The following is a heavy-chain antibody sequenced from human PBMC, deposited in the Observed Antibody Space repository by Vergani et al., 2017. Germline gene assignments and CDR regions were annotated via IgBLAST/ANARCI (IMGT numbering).Heavy chain of an antibody. J-gene: IGHJ4*02. CDR2: IYYSGST. CDR1: GGSISSSSYY. D-gene: IGHD6-6*01. CDR3: ARHSRSSVFTHFDY. Sequence: QLQLQESGPGLVKPSETLSLTCTVSGGSISSSSYYWGWIRQPPGKGLEWIGSIYYSGSTYYNPSLKSRVTISVDTSKNQFSLKLSSVTAADTAVYYCARHSRSSVFTHFDYWGQGTLVTVSS. V-gene: IGHV4-39*01.